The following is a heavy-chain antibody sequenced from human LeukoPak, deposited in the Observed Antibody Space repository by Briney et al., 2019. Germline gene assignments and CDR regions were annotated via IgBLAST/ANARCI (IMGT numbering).Heavy chain of an antibody. J-gene: IGHJ5*02. CDR2: IYHSGST. CDR1: GYSISSGYY. CDR3: ARDLPLVGATNWGFDP. D-gene: IGHD1-26*01. V-gene: IGHV4-38-2*02. Sequence: PSETLSLTCTVSGYSISSGYYWGWIRQPPGKGLEWIGSIYHSGSTYYNPSLKSRVTISVDTSKNQFSLKLSSVTAADTAVYYCARDLPLVGATNWGFDPWGQGTLVTVSS.